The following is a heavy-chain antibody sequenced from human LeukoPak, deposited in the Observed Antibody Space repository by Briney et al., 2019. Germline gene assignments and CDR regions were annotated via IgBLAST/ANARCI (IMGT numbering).Heavy chain of an antibody. CDR1: GLTFSSYA. CDR3: AKDLDVLLWFGESNDAFDI. D-gene: IGHD3-10*01. V-gene: IGHV3-23*01. J-gene: IGHJ3*02. CDR2: ISGSGDKT. Sequence: PGGSLRLSCAASGLTFSSYAMSWVRQAPGKGLEWVSGISGSGDKTYYADSVKGRFTISRDNSKNTLYLQMKSLRVEDTAVYYCAKDLDVLLWFGESNDAFDIWGQGTMVTVSS.